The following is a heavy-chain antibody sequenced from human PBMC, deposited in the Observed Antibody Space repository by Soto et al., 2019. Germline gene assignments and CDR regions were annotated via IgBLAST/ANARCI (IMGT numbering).Heavy chain of an antibody. CDR1: GGSITSGGYF. CDR2: VRSTGGT. V-gene: IGHV4-39*01. Sequence: SETLSLTCTVSGGSITSGGYFWDWIRQPPGKGLEWIGTVRSTGGTYYSPSLRSRVTISVDTSKNLFSLKMTSASATDTAVYLCAKREDSSRFGGLDIWGQGTAVTISS. CDR3: AKREDSSRFGGLDI. J-gene: IGHJ6*02. D-gene: IGHD3-3*01.